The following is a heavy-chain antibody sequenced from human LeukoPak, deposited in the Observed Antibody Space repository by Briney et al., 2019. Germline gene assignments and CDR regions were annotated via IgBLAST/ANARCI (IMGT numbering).Heavy chain of an antibody. CDR3: ARDKGTSYLSXFDX. CDR1: GFTFSSYV. CDR2: ISYDGSNE. V-gene: IGHV3-30*04. D-gene: IGHD6-6*01. Sequence: PGGSLRLSCAASGFTFSSYVMHWVRQAPGKGLEWVAIISYDGSNEYYADSVKGRFTISRDNSKNTLYLQMNSLRAADTAVYYCARDKGTSYLSXFDXWGQGTLVTVX. J-gene: IGHJ4*02.